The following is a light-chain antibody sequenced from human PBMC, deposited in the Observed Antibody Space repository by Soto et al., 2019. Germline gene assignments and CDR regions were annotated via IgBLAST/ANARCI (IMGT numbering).Light chain of an antibody. Sequence: DIQMIQSPSTLSASVGDRVTITCRASQSISSWLAWYQQKPGKAPKPLIYKASSLESGVPSRFSGSGSGTQFTLTISGLQTDDFATYCCQQYNSYSWTFGQGTKVEIK. CDR3: QQYNSYSWT. CDR2: KAS. CDR1: QSISSW. V-gene: IGKV1-5*03. J-gene: IGKJ1*01.